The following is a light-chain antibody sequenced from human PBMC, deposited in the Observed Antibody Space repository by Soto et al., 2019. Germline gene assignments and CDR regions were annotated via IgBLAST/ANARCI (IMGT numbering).Light chain of an antibody. V-gene: IGLV2-14*01. CDR2: DVS. CDR1: SSDVGGYNY. J-gene: IGLJ1*01. Sequence: QSALNQPASVSGSPGQSITISCTGTSSDVGGYNYVSWYQKHPGKAPKLMIYDVSNRPSGVSNRFSGSKSGNTASLTISGLQAENEADYYCSSYTSSSTYVFGTGTKVTVL. CDR3: SSYTSSSTYV.